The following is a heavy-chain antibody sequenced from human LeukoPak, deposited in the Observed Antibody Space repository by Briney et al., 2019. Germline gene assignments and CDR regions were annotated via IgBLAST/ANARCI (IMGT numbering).Heavy chain of an antibody. Sequence: KAWETLSSTCTAAGGSISSYYWSWIRQPPGKGLEWIRYIYYSGSTNYNPSLKSRVTISVDTSKNQFSLKLSTVTAADTAVYYCARIGYCSGGSCQPFDYWGQGTLVTVSS. CDR3: ARIGYCSGGSCQPFDY. J-gene: IGHJ4*02. CDR1: GGSISSYY. V-gene: IGHV4-59*01. D-gene: IGHD2-15*01. CDR2: IYYSGST.